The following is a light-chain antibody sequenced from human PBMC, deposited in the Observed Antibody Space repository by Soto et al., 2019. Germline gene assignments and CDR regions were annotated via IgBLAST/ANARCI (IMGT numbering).Light chain of an antibody. Sequence: QSVLTQPASVSGTPGHSTTIPCTGTSSDVGSYNLVSWYQQHPGKAPKLMIYEVNERPSGVPDRFSGSKSGHTASLTISGLQAEDEADYYCCSYAGSYTSYVFGTGTKVTVL. CDR3: CSYAGSYTSYV. J-gene: IGLJ1*01. CDR1: SSDVGSYNL. V-gene: IGLV2-23*02. CDR2: EVN.